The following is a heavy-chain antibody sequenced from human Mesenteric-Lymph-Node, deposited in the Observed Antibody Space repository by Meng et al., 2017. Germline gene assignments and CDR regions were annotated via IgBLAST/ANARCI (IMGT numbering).Heavy chain of an antibody. J-gene: IGHJ4*02. CDR1: GWSLRGAD. D-gene: IGHD2-8*02. CDR3: ARRPTGIDY. CDR2: IIHGGSP. V-gene: IGHV4-34*12. Sequence: QLQQLQWGAGLVTPAATLPLPGAGRGWSLRGADWNWIRKPPGKGLEWIGEIIHGGSPSYNPSLKSRVTISIDTSKNQLSLMLSSVTAADTAVYYCARRPTGIDYWGQGTLVTVSS.